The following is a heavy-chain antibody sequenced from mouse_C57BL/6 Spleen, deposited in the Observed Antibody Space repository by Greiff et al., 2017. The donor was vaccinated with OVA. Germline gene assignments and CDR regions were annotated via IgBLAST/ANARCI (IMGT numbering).Heavy chain of an antibody. CDR2: IWRGGST. Sequence: QVQLQQSGPGLVQPSQSLSITCTVSGFSLTSYGVHWVRQSPGKGLEWMGVIWRGGSTDYNAAFMSRLSITKDNTKSQVFFNMNSLQADDTAIYYCATSGKDYAMDYWGQGTSVTVSS. D-gene: IGHD4-1*01. V-gene: IGHV2-5*01. J-gene: IGHJ4*01. CDR3: ATSGKDYAMDY. CDR1: GFSLTSYG.